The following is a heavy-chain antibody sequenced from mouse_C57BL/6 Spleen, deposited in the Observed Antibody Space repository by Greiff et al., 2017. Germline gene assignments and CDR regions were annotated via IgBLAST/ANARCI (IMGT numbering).Heavy chain of an antibody. CDR3: AREGFILDY. CDR2: INPGSGGT. CDR1: GYAFTNYL. J-gene: IGHJ2*01. V-gene: IGHV1-54*01. Sequence: QVQLQQSGAELVRPGTSVKVSCKASGYAFTNYLIEWVKQRPGQGLEWIGVINPGSGGTNYNEKFKGKATLTADKSSSTAYMQLSSLTSEDSAVYFCAREGFILDYWGQGTTLTVSS. D-gene: IGHD1-1*01.